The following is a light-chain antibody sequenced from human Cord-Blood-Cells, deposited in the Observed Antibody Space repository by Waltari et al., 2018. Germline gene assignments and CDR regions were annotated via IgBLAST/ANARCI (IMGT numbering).Light chain of an antibody. J-gene: IGLJ2*01. CDR3: RQSTSCRTF. CDR1: SSDVGGYHY. V-gene: IGLV2-14*01. Sequence: QSALTQPASVAGSPGQSITISCTGTSSDVGGYHYVSWYQQHPGNAPKLIIYDVSNRPSWFSHRLSGFKSGNTASLTISGLQAEDESDYHCRQSTSCRTFFGGRTKLTVL. CDR2: DVS.